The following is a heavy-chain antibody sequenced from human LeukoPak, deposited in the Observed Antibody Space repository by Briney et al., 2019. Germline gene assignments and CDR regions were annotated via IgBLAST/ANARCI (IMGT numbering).Heavy chain of an antibody. J-gene: IGHJ3*02. CDR2: ISDNGGST. V-gene: IGHV3-64*02. CDR3: ARGVEQHLVRIGFDI. D-gene: IGHD6-13*01. Sequence: GGSLRLSCDSSVFTFSTYGMHWVRQAPGKGLEDVSAISDNGGSTYYADSVKGRFTISRDNSKNTLYLQMGRLRAEDMAVYYCARGVEQHLVRIGFDIWGQGTMVTVSS. CDR1: VFTFSTYG.